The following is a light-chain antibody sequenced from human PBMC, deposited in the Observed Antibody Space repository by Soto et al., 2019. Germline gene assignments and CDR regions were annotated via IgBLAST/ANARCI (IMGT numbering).Light chain of an antibody. J-gene: IGLJ2*01. Sequence: QSALTQPASVSGSPGQSITISCTGTSSDVGGYDYVSWYQQHPGKAPKLMIYDVSYRPSGVSNRFSGSKSGNTASLTISGLQAEDEADYYCSSYTTSSTPYVVFGGGTQLTVL. CDR1: SSDVGGYDY. CDR2: DVS. V-gene: IGLV2-14*01. CDR3: SSYTTSSTPYVV.